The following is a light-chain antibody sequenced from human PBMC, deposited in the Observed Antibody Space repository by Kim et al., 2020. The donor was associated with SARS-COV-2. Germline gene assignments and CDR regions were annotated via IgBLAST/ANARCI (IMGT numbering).Light chain of an antibody. CDR3: SAWDSSLDAWV. CDR2: RNT. V-gene: IGLV10-54*01. CDR1: NNNVGNQG. J-gene: IGLJ3*02. Sequence: QAGLTQPPSVSKGLGQTATLTCTGNNNNVGNQGAAWLQQHQGHPPKLLSYRNTNRPSGISEKLSASRSGDAASLTITGLQPEDEADYYCSAWDSSLDAWVFGGGTKLTVL.